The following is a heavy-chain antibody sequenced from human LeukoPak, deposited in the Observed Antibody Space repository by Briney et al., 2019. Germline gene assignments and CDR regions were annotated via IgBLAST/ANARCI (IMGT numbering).Heavy chain of an antibody. D-gene: IGHD4-23*01. J-gene: IGHJ4*02. CDR2: IYPGDSDT. Sequence: GESLKISCKGSGYSFTSYWIGWVHQLPGKGLEWMGIIYPGDSDTRYSPSFQGQVTISADKSISTAYLQWSSLKASDTAMYYCARSRYYGGNLWFLDYWGQGTLVTVSS. CDR1: GYSFTSYW. V-gene: IGHV5-51*07. CDR3: ARSRYYGGNLWFLDY.